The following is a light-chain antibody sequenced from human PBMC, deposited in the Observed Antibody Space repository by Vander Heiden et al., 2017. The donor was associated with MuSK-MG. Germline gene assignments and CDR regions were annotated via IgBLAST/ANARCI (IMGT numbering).Light chain of an antibody. Sequence: DIQMTQSPSSLSASVGVSVTITCRASQSISSYLNWYQQKPGKAPKLLIYAASSLQSGVPSRFSGSGSGTDFTLTISSLQPEDFATYYCQQSYSTPRITFGQGTRLEMK. J-gene: IGKJ5*01. V-gene: IGKV1-39*01. CDR2: AAS. CDR3: QQSYSTPRIT. CDR1: QSISSY.